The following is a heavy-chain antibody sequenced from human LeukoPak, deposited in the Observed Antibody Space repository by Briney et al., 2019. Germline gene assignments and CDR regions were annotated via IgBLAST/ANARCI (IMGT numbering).Heavy chain of an antibody. J-gene: IGHJ5*02. Sequence: PGGSLRLSCAASGFTFSSYAMSWVRQAPGKGLEWVSAISGSGGSTYYADSVKGRFTISRDNSKNTLYLQMNSLRAEDTAVYYCAKWRGNYGSGSYYNWFDPWGQGTLVTVSS. V-gene: IGHV3-23*01. D-gene: IGHD3-10*01. CDR1: GFTFSSYA. CDR3: AKWRGNYGSGSYYNWFDP. CDR2: ISGSGGST.